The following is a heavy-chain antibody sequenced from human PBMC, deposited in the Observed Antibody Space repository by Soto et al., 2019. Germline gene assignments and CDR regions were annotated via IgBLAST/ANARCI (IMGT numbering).Heavy chain of an antibody. Sequence: QVQLVESGGGVVQPGRSLRLSCAASGFIFSSYGMHWVRQAPGKGLEWVAVISYDGSNKYYADSVKGRFTISRDNSKNPLYLQINRLRAGDTAVYYCVAETYDYWGQGTLVTVSS. J-gene: IGHJ4*02. V-gene: IGHV3-30*03. CDR2: ISYDGSNK. CDR1: GFIFSSYG. CDR3: VAETYDY.